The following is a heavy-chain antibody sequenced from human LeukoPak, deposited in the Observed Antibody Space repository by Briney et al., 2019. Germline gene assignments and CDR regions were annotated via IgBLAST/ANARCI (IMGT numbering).Heavy chain of an antibody. D-gene: IGHD3-3*01. CDR1: GGSISSYY. CDR2: IYYSGST. J-gene: IGHJ3*02. CDR3: ARSGAYDFWSGYLTFDAFDI. Sequence: SETLSLTCTVSGGSISSYYWSWIRQPPGKGLEWIGYIYYSGSTNYNPSLKSRVTISVDTSKNQFSLKLSSVTAADTAVYYCARSGAYDFWSGYLTFDAFDIWGQGTMVTVSS. V-gene: IGHV4-59*08.